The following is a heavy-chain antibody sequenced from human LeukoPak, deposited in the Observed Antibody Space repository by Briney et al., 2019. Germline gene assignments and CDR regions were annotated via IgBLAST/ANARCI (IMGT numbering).Heavy chain of an antibody. CDR2: ISGSGGST. CDR1: GFTFSSYA. J-gene: IGHJ4*02. V-gene: IGHV3-23*01. Sequence: GGSLRLSCAASGFTFSSYAMSWVRQAPGKGLEWVSAISGSGGSTYYADSVKGRFTISRDNSKNTLYLQMNSLRAEDTAVYYCAKVVVIAAYSGYYFDSWGQGTLVTVSS. CDR3: AKVVVIAAYSGYYFDS. D-gene: IGHD2-15*01.